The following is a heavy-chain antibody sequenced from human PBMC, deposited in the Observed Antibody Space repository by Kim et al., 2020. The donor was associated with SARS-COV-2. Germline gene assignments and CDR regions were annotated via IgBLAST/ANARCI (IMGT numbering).Heavy chain of an antibody. Sequence: GGSLRLSCAASGFTVSTNYMSWVRQAPGKGLEWVSVIYSGGTTNYADSVKGRFTISRDNSKNTLYLQMNRLRAEDTAVYYCARARRTVGVQEFFDYWGQGTPVTASS. V-gene: IGHV3-53*01. CDR3: ARARRTVGVQEFFDY. CDR1: GFTVSTNY. D-gene: IGHD1-26*01. J-gene: IGHJ4*02. CDR2: IYSGGTT.